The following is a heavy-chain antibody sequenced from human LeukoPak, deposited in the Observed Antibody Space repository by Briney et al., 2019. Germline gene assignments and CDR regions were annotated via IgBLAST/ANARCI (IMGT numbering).Heavy chain of an antibody. J-gene: IGHJ4*02. Sequence: GESLKISCKGSGYSFTTYWIGCVRQMPGKGLEWMGIIYPGDSDTRYSPSFQGQVIISADKSISTAYLQWSSLKASDTAMYYCARLPTYSNVIDYWDQGTLVTVSS. D-gene: IGHD6-13*01. CDR3: ARLPTYSNVIDY. V-gene: IGHV5-51*01. CDR1: GYSFTTYW. CDR2: IYPGDSDT.